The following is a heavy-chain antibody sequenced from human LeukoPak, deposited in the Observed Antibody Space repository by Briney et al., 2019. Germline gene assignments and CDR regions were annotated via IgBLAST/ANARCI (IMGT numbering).Heavy chain of an antibody. Sequence: GGSLRLSCAASGFTFSSYSMNWVRQAPGKWLEWVGRIKAKAHGGTIEYAAPVKGRFTISRDDSKNTLYLQMNSLKTEDTAVYYCTTDGVGVEGATYDNWGQGTLVTVSS. CDR1: GFTFSSYS. V-gene: IGHV3-15*01. J-gene: IGHJ4*02. D-gene: IGHD1-26*01. CDR3: TTDGVGVEGATYDN. CDR2: IKAKAHGGTI.